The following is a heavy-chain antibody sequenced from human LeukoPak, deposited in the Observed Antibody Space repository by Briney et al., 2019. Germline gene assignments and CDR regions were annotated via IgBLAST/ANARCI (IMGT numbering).Heavy chain of an antibody. J-gene: IGHJ4*02. Sequence: SETLSLTCIVSGGSISRGSYYWNWIRQPPGKGLEWIGYIYYSGSTNYNPSLKSRVTISVDTSKNQFSLKLSSVTAADTAVYYCARHKGAPLVDYWGQGTLVTVSS. D-gene: IGHD4/OR15-4a*01. V-gene: IGHV4-61*01. CDR1: GGSISRGSYY. CDR2: IYYSGST. CDR3: ARHKGAPLVDY.